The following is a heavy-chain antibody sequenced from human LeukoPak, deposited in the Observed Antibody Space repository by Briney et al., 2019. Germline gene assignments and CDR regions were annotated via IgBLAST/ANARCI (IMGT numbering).Heavy chain of an antibody. D-gene: IGHD5-18*01. CDR1: GFTFSSYA. J-gene: IGHJ6*02. Sequence: GGSLRLSCAASGFTFSSYAMSWVRQAPGKGLEWVSAISGSGGSTYYADSVKGRFTISRDNSKNTLYLQMNSLRAEDTAVYYCAKERGASVDTAMVTLYYYYYYGMDVWGQGTTVTVSS. V-gene: IGHV3-23*01. CDR2: ISGSGGST. CDR3: AKERGASVDTAMVTLYYYYYYGMDV.